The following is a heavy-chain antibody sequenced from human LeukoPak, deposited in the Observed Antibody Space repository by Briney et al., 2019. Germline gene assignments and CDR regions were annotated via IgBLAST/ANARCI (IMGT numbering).Heavy chain of an antibody. CDR2: FDPEDGET. CDR3: APAPTAFVMKYYFDY. J-gene: IGHJ4*02. Sequence: ASVKVSCKVSGYTLTELSMHWGRQAPGKGLEWMGGFDPEDGETIYAQKFQGRVTMTEDTSTDTAYMELSSLRSEDTAVYYCAPAPTAFVMKYYFDYWGQGTLVTVSS. CDR1: GYTLTELS. D-gene: IGHD3-16*01. V-gene: IGHV1-24*01.